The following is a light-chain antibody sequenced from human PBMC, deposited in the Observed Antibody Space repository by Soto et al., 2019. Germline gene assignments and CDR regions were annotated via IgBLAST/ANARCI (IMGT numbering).Light chain of an antibody. J-gene: IGLJ1*01. CDR2: DND. CDR3: ATWDDSLSAAV. CDR1: SSNIGKSH. Sequence: QSVLTQPPSVSAAPGQKVTISCSGTSSNIGKSHVSWYQHLPGTAPKSPIYDNDNRPSEFPDRFSGSKSGTAATLDITGLQTGDEADYYCATWDDSLSAAVFGPGTKVTVL. V-gene: IGLV1-51*01.